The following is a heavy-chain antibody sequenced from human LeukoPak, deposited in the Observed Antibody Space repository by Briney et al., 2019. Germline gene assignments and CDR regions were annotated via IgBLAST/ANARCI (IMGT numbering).Heavy chain of an antibody. V-gene: IGHV4-34*01. CDR3: ARGGGTYGGQGVVAY. CDR2: INHSGNT. CDR1: GGSFSGYY. J-gene: IGHJ4*02. D-gene: IGHD4-23*01. Sequence: PSETLSLTCAVYGGSFSGYYWNWIRQPPGKGLEWIGEINHSGNTNYNPSLKSRVTISVDTSKNQFSLKLISVTAADTAVYYCARGGGTYGGQGVVAYWGQGPLVTVSS.